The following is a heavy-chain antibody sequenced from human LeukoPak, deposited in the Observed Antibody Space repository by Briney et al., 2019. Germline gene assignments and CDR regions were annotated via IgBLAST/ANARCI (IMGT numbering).Heavy chain of an antibody. J-gene: IGHJ4*02. CDR2: ISSSGYST. CDR3: AKTTYASNSSGWYNHFDY. D-gene: IGHD6-19*01. Sequence: GGSLRLSCAASGFTFSSYEMNWVRQAPGKGLEWVSYISSSGYSTYYADSVKGRFTVSRDNSKNTLYLQLNSLRAEDTTVYYCAKTTYASNSSGWYNHFDYWGQGTLVTVSS. CDR1: GFTFSSYE. V-gene: IGHV3-48*03.